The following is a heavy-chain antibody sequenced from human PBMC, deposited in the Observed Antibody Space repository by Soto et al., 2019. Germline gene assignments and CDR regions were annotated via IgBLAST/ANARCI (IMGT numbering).Heavy chain of an antibody. V-gene: IGHV3-21*01. Sequence: EVQLVESGGGLVKPGGSLRLSCAASGFTFSSYSMNWVRQAPGKGLEWVSSISSSSSYIYYADSVKGRFTISRDNAKNSLYLQMNSLRAEDTAVYYCARDLCSGGSCYPLWVWYYGMDVWGQGTTVTVSS. D-gene: IGHD2-15*01. CDR3: ARDLCSGGSCYPLWVWYYGMDV. CDR1: GFTFSSYS. CDR2: ISSSSSYI. J-gene: IGHJ6*02.